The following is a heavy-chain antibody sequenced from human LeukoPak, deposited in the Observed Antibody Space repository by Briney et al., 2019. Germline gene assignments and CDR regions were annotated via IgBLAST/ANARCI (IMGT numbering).Heavy chain of an antibody. Sequence: GGSLRLSCSASGFPFSSHAMHWVRQAPGKGLEYVSAISSNGGSTYYADSVKGRFTISRDNSKNTLYLQMSSLRAEDTAVYYCARRAWQHLTSEGAFDIWGQGTMVTVSS. J-gene: IGHJ3*02. V-gene: IGHV3-64D*09. D-gene: IGHD6-13*01. CDR2: ISSNGGST. CDR3: ARRAWQHLTSEGAFDI. CDR1: GFPFSSHA.